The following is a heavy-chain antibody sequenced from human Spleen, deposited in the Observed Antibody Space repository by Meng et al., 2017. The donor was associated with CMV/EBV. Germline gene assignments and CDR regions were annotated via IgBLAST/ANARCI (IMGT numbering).Heavy chain of an antibody. CDR1: GGSFSGYY. Sequence: SETLSLTCAVYGGSFSGYYWSWIRQPPGKGLEWIGEINHSGSTNYNPSLKSRVTISVDTSKNQFSLKLSSVTAADTAVYYCARGSHYDSSDLHYSGQGALVTVSS. J-gene: IGHJ4*02. CDR2: INHSGST. D-gene: IGHD3-22*01. V-gene: IGHV4-34*01. CDR3: ARGSHYDSSDLHY.